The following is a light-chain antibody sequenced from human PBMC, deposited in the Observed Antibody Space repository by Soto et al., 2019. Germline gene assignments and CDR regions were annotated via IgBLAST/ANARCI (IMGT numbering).Light chain of an antibody. CDR1: QSVSSSY. CDR3: QQYGSSPPT. Sequence: EIVLTQSPGTLSLSPGERATLSCRASQSVSSSYLAWYQQKPGQAPRLLIYGASNRAAGIPDRFSGSGSGTDFTLTISRLEPEDFAVYYCQQYGSSPPTFGRGTKVEIK. J-gene: IGKJ1*01. CDR2: GAS. V-gene: IGKV3-20*01.